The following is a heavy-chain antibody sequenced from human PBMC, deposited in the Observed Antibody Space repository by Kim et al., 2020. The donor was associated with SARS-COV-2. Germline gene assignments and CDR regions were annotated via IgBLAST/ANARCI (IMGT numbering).Heavy chain of an antibody. CDR3: ARRRIELCAAIDY. J-gene: IGHJ4*02. V-gene: IGHV4-39*01. Sequence: HNQSLKSRVPIYVDTSTNQFSLKLSSVTAADTGVYYCARRRIELCAAIDYWGQGTLVTVSS. D-gene: IGHD3-16*01.